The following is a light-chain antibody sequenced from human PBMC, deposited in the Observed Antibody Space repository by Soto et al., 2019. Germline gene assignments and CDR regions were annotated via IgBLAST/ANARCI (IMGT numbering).Light chain of an antibody. V-gene: IGKV3-15*01. Sequence: EIVMTQSPAPLSVSPGERATLSCRASQSISSELAWYQQRPGQPPRLLIYGASTRATGVPDRFTGSGSGSDFTLTISGLQSEDFAVYYCQQGHNWPLTFGQGTMLEI. CDR3: QQGHNWPLT. J-gene: IGKJ2*01. CDR1: QSISSE. CDR2: GAS.